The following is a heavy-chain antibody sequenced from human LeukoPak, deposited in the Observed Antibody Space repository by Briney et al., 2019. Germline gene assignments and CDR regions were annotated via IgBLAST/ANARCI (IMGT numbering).Heavy chain of an antibody. J-gene: IGHJ4*02. CDR1: GFTFSSYT. CDR3: ARGGNPRDGPDY. V-gene: IGHV3-30-3*01. D-gene: IGHD4-23*01. CDR2: ISFDGSNK. Sequence: PGGSLRLSCAASGFTFSSYTIHWVRQAPGKGLERVAVISFDGSNKYYADSVKGRFSISRDNSENTLYLQMNSLGAEDTAVYYCARGGNPRDGPDYWGQGTLVTVSS.